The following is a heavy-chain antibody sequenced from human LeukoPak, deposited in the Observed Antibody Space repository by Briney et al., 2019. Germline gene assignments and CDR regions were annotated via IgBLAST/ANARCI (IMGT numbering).Heavy chain of an antibody. CDR1: GFTFSSYG. J-gene: IGHJ4*02. V-gene: IGHV3-30*18. CDR2: ISYDGSNK. CDR3: AKDQAYYDFWSGPDY. D-gene: IGHD3-3*01. Sequence: GGSLRLSCVASGFTFSSYGMHWVRQAPGKGLEWVAVISYDGSNKYYADSVKGRFTISRDNSKNTLYLQMNSLRAEDTAVYYCAKDQAYYDFWSGPDYWGQGTLVTVSS.